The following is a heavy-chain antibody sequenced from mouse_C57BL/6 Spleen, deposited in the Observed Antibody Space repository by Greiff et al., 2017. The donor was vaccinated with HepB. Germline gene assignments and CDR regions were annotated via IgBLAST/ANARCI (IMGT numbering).Heavy chain of an antibody. D-gene: IGHD4-1*01. V-gene: IGHV1-55*01. J-gene: IGHJ2*01. CDR2: IYPGSGST. Sequence: QVQLQQPGAELVKPGASVKMSCKASGYTFTSYWITWVKQRPGQGLEWIGDIYPGSGSTNYNEKFKSKDTLTVDTSSSTAYMQLSSLTSEDSAVYYCARGGELGLRGLYYFDYWGQGTTLTVSS. CDR3: ARGGELGLRGLYYFDY. CDR1: GYTFTSYW.